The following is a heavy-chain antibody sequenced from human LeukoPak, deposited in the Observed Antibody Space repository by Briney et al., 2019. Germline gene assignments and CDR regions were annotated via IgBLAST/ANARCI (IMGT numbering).Heavy chain of an antibody. CDR1: GGSISSYY. CDR3: ARGSGRNYYDFWKYYMDV. D-gene: IGHD3-3*01. V-gene: IGHV4-59*01. Sequence: SETLSLTCTVSGGSISSYYWSWIRQPPGKGLEWIGYIYYSGSTNYNPSLKSRVTISVKTSKNQFSLKLRSVTAADTAVYYCARGSGRNYYDFWKYYMDVWGKGTTVTVSS. CDR2: IYYSGST. J-gene: IGHJ6*03.